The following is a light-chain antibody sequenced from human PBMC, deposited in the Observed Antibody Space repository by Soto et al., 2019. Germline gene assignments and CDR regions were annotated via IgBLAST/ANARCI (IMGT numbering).Light chain of an antibody. Sequence: DIQMTQSPSSLSASVGDRVTITCRASQSISSYLNWYQQRPGKAPKLLIYAASSLQSGVPSRFSGSGSETDFTLTVSSRQPEDFATYYCQQSYTTPRTFGQGTKLEIK. CDR3: QQSYTTPRT. CDR2: AAS. J-gene: IGKJ2*01. CDR1: QSISSY. V-gene: IGKV1-39*01.